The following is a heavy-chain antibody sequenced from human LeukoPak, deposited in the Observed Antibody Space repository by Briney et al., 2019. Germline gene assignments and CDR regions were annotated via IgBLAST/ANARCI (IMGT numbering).Heavy chain of an antibody. Sequence: SETLSLTCTVSGGSISSYYWSWIRQPPGKGLEWLGYIYYSGSTNYNPSLKSRVTIPVDTSKNQFSLKLSSVTAADTAVYYCARGGAASWIQLWSLYYGMDVWGQGTTVTVSS. CDR3: ARGGAASWIQLWSLYYGMDV. J-gene: IGHJ6*02. CDR1: GGSISSYY. CDR2: IYYSGST. D-gene: IGHD5-18*01. V-gene: IGHV4-59*01.